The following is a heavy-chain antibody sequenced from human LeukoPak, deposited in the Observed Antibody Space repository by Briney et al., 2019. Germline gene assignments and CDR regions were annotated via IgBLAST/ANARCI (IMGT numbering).Heavy chain of an antibody. D-gene: IGHD2-2*01. Sequence: SETLSLTCAVYGGSFSGYYWSWIRQPPGKGLEWIGYIYYSGSTNYNPSLKSRVTISVDTSKNQFSLKLSSVTAADTAVYYCARGAPDCSSTSCPRGTSYYYYYYMDVWGKGTTVTVSS. V-gene: IGHV4-59*01. CDR2: IYYSGST. J-gene: IGHJ6*03. CDR3: ARGAPDCSSTSCPRGTSYYYYYYMDV. CDR1: GGSFSGYY.